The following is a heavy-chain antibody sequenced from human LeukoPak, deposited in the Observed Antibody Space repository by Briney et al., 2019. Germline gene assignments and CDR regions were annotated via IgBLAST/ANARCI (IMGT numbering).Heavy chain of an antibody. Sequence: ASVKVSCKASGYTFTGYYMHWVRQAPGQGLEWMGWINPNSGGTNYAQKFQGRVTMTRDTSISTAYMELSRLRSDDTAAYYCARISPDYGAVDYWGQGTLVTVSS. D-gene: IGHD4-17*01. J-gene: IGHJ4*02. CDR3: ARISPDYGAVDY. V-gene: IGHV1-2*02. CDR1: GYTFTGYY. CDR2: INPNSGGT.